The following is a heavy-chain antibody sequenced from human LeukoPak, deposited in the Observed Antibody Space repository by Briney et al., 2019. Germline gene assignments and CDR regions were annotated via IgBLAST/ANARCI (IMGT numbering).Heavy chain of an antibody. J-gene: IGHJ3*02. Sequence: PSETLSLTCAVSGGSISGFYWSWIRQPPGKGLEWIAEINHSGNSNYNPSLKSRVTISVDKSKNQFSLKLSSVTAADTAVYYCGGYYYGSKGAYDIWGQGTMVTVSS. CDR1: GGSISGFY. V-gene: IGHV4-34*01. D-gene: IGHD3-10*01. CDR3: GGYYYGSKGAYDI. CDR2: INHSGNS.